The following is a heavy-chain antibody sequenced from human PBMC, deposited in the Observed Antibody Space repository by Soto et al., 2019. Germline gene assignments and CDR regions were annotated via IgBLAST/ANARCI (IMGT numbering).Heavy chain of an antibody. J-gene: IGHJ4*02. CDR2: IYPGDSDT. V-gene: IGHV5-51*01. CDR3: ERARVSTTGVPNYFDY. Sequence: GESLKISCKGSGYTFTSYWIGWVRQMPGKGLEWMGIIYPGDSDTRYSPSFQGQVTISADKSINTAYLQWASLKASDTAMYYCERARVSTTGVPNYFDYWGKGTLVTVSS. D-gene: IGHD4-17*01. CDR1: GYTFTSYW.